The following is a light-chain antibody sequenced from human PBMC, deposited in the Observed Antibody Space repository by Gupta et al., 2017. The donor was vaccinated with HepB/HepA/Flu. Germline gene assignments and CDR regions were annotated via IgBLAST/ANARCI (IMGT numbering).Light chain of an antibody. V-gene: IGKV3-20*01. CDR3: LNDGSAFNT. Sequence: IVLPQSPGTLSLPPGARPTLSCRASQSVSSYYWNWHQQRPGQAPRILSEGTSHRFAGIPYRVSGSGSETDFTLTSSRVEAEDVSVYYCLNDGSAFNTFGQGTQLEIK. CDR1: QSVSSYY. CDR2: GTS. J-gene: IGKJ5*01.